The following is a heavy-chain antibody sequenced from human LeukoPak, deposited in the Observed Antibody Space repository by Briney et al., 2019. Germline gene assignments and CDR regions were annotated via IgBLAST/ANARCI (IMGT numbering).Heavy chain of an antibody. Sequence: GGSLRLSCAASGFTVSDNYMSWVRQAPGKGLEWVSVIYSDGSTYYADSVKGRFTISRDNSKNTVYLQMNSLRAEGTAVYYCARDPGYSYGYDYWGQGTLVTVSS. CDR1: GFTVSDNY. J-gene: IGHJ4*02. CDR2: IYSDGST. CDR3: ARDPGYSYGYDY. V-gene: IGHV3-66*01. D-gene: IGHD5-18*01.